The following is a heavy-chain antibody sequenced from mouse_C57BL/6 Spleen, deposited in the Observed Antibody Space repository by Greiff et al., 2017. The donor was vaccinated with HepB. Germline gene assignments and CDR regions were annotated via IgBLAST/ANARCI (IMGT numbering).Heavy chain of an antibody. Sequence: VKLMESGPGLVQPSQSLSITCTVSGFSLTSYGVHWVRQSPGKGLEWLGVIWSGGSTDYNAAFISRLSISKDNSKSQVFFKMNSLQADDTAIYYCARNNYGSDWYFDVWGTGTTVTVSS. CDR1: GFSLTSYG. V-gene: IGHV2-2*01. J-gene: IGHJ1*03. CDR2: IWSGGST. D-gene: IGHD1-1*01. CDR3: ARNNYGSDWYFDV.